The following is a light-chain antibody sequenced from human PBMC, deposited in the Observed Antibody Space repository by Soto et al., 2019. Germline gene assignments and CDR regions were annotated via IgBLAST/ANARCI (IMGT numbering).Light chain of an antibody. CDR3: ISYTSNNTYV. J-gene: IGLJ1*01. CDR2: SVS. CDR1: SSDIGAYNH. V-gene: IGLV2-14*01. Sequence: QSALTQPASVSGSPGQSITISCSGSSSDIGAYNHVAWFQQFPGKTPKLVIYSVSDRPSGVSYRFSGSKSGNTASLTISGLQADDEADYYCISYTSNNTYVFGTGTKLTVL.